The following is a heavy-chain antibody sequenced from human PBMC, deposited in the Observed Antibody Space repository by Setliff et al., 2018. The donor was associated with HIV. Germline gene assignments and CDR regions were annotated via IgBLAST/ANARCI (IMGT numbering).Heavy chain of an antibody. J-gene: IGHJ6*03. D-gene: IGHD1-7*01. CDR2: IVPVLNRA. Sequence: ASVKVSCKASGGTFRTYGVSWVRLAPGQGLEWMGGIVPVLNRADYAQRFHGRVTITADESTDTVYMELRSLTPEDTAIYYCARKAGTTLHYHYYYMDVWGKGTTVTVSS. CDR3: ARKAGTTLHYHYYYMDV. CDR1: GGTFRTYG. V-gene: IGHV1-69*10.